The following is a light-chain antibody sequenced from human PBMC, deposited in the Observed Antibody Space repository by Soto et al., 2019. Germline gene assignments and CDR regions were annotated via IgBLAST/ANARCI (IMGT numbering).Light chain of an antibody. V-gene: IGKV3-15*01. CDR1: QSISNN. CDR3: QQYITWPIT. Sequence: EIVMTQSPATLSVSPGERGTLSCRASQSISNNLAWYQQRPGQAPRLLIFAASTRAPGIPARFGGSGSGTEFALTINNLQSEDIAVYYCQQYITWPITFGQGTRLEIK. J-gene: IGKJ5*01. CDR2: AAS.